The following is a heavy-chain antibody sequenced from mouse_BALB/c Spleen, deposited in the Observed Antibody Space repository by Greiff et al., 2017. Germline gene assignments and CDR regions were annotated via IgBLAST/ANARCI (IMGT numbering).Heavy chain of an antibody. Sequence: VQLQQSGPELVKPGASVKMSCKASGYTFTSYVMHWVKQKPGQGLEWIGYINPYNDGTKYNEKFKGKATLTSDKSSSTAYMELSSLTSEDSAVYYCAIGRNGPDYYAMDYWGQGTSVTVSS. V-gene: IGHV1-14*01. CDR2: INPYNDGT. J-gene: IGHJ4*01. CDR1: GYTFTSYV. CDR3: AIGRNGPDYYAMDY. D-gene: IGHD1-2*01.